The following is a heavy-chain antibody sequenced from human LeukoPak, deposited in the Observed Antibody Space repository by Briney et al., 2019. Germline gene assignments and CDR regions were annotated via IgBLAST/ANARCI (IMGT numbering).Heavy chain of an antibody. J-gene: IGHJ3*02. V-gene: IGHV1-18*01. Sequence: ASVKVSCKASGYTFTSYGISWVRQAPGQGLEWMGWISAYNGNTNYAQKLQGRVTMTEDTSTDTAYMELSSLRSEDTAVYYCAAKGFVAMAHAFDIWGQGTMVTVSS. CDR1: GYTFTSYG. D-gene: IGHD2-21*01. CDR2: ISAYNGNT. CDR3: AAKGFVAMAHAFDI.